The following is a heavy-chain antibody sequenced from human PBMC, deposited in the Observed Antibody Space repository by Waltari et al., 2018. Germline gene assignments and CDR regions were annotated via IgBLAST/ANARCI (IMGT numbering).Heavy chain of an antibody. J-gene: IGHJ4*02. V-gene: IGHV1-18*01. CDR2: ISAYNNST. D-gene: IGHD3-9*01. Sequence: QVQLVQSGAEVKKPGASVKVSCKASGYIFTSFGISWVRQAPGQGLEWMGWISAYNNSTNYAKKIQGRVTMTTDTSTSTAYMELRSLISDDTAVYYCARGDDILTDYYKGLDYWGRGTLVTVSS. CDR3: ARGDDILTDYYKGLDY. CDR1: GYIFTSFG.